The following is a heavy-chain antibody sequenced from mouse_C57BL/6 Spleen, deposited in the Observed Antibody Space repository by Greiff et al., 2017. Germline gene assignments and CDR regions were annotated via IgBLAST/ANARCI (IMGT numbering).Heavy chain of an antibody. J-gene: IGHJ3*01. CDR1: GYTFTSYG. Sequence: VQLQQSGAELVRPGSSVKMSCKTSGYTFTSYGINWVKQRPGQGLEWIGYIYLGNGYTEYNEKFKGKATLTSDTSSSTAYMQLSSLTSEDSAIYCCARDYSFAYWGQGTLVTVSA. CDR2: IYLGNGYT. CDR3: ARDYSFAY. V-gene: IGHV1-58*01. D-gene: IGHD2-12*01.